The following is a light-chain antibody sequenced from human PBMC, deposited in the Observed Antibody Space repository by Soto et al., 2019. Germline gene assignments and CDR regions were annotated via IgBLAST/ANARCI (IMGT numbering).Light chain of an antibody. V-gene: IGKV1-5*03. Sequence: DIQMTQSPSTLSASVGDRVTITCRASQGISSWLAWYQQKPGKAPKLLIYKASTLESGVPSNFSGSGSGTEFTLTISSLQPEDFATYYCQQYNSYPCTFGQGTKVDVK. CDR1: QGISSW. CDR3: QQYNSYPCT. CDR2: KAS. J-gene: IGKJ1*01.